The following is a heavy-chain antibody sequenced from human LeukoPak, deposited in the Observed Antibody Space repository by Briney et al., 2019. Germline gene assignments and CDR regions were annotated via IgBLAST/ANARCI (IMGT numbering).Heavy chain of an antibody. D-gene: IGHD3-16*02. Sequence: GSLRLSCAASGFTFSSYEMNWVRQAPGKGLEWIGEINHSGSTNYNPSLKSRVTISVDTSKNQFSLKLSSVTAADTAVYYCAGYTTTVIAYYYYYYMDVWGKGTTVTVSS. CDR3: AGYTTTVIAYYYYYYMDV. CDR1: GFTFSSYE. V-gene: IGHV4-34*08. CDR2: INHSGST. J-gene: IGHJ6*03.